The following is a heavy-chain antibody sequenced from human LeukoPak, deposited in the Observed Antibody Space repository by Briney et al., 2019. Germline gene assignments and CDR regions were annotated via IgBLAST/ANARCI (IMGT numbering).Heavy chain of an antibody. Sequence: GGSLRLSCAASGFTFSSYGMPWVRQAPGKGLEWVAVISYDGSNKYYADSVKGRFTISRDNSKNTLYLQMNSLRAEDTAVYYCAKTAAEKYYFDYWGQGTLVTVSS. CDR3: AKTAAEKYYFDY. V-gene: IGHV3-30*18. J-gene: IGHJ4*02. CDR1: GFTFSSYG. D-gene: IGHD6-13*01. CDR2: ISYDGSNK.